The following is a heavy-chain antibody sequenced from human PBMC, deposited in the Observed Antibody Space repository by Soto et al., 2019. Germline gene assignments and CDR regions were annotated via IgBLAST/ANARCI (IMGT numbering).Heavy chain of an antibody. D-gene: IGHD3-22*01. CDR1: GDTFPSYW. J-gene: IGHJ3*02. CDR2: IYPGDSET. Sequence: GESLKISCKGSGDTFPSYWIAWVRQMSGKGLEWMGIIYPGDSETRYSPSFQGQVTISADKSIKTAYLQWSSLKASDTAMYYCARLTYYYDRCGNYTDPDDAFDIWGQGTMVTVSS. CDR3: ARLTYYYDRCGNYTDPDDAFDI. V-gene: IGHV5-51*01.